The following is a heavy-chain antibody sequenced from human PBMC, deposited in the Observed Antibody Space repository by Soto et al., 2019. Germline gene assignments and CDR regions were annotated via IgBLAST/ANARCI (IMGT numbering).Heavy chain of an antibody. CDR3: ARVRYNWHDAPRPRDYYGMDV. CDR2: LNHSGST. CDR1: GGSFSGYY. Sequence: QVQLQQWGAGLLKPSETLSLTCAVYGGSFSGYYWSWIRQPPGKGLEWIGELNHSGSTNYNPSLKSRVTLSVDTSKNQFSLKLSAVTAADTAVYYCARVRYNWHDAPRPRDYYGMDVWGQGTTVTVSS. J-gene: IGHJ6*02. V-gene: IGHV4-34*01. D-gene: IGHD1-1*01.